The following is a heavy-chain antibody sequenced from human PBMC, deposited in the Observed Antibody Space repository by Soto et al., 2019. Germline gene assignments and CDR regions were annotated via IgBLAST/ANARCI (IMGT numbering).Heavy chain of an antibody. CDR3: TRGVYRVDWAFY. CDR2: IYHSGST. CDR1: GDSISSETW. V-gene: IGHV4-4*02. D-gene: IGHD3-16*02. J-gene: IGHJ4*02. Sequence: PSETLSLTCAVSGDSISSETWWSWVRQPPGKGLEWIGRIYHSGSTNYNPSLKSRVTISVDKSKNQFSLKLSSVTAADTAMYYCTRGVYRVDWAFYWGQGALVTVSS.